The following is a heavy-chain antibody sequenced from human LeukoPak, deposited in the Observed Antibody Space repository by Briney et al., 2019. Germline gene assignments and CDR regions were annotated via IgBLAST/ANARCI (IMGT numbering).Heavy chain of an antibody. J-gene: IGHJ4*02. V-gene: IGHV3-64D*06. CDR2: ISSNGGST. CDR1: GFTFSTHA. D-gene: IGHD3-22*01. CDR3: AKQSLYDSSGHFHY. Sequence: GGSLRLSCSASGFTFSTHAMHWVRQAPGKGLEHVSPISSNGGSTYYADSVKGRFTISRDNSKNTLYLQMSSLRAEDTAVYFCAKQSLYDSSGHFHYWGQGTLVTVSS.